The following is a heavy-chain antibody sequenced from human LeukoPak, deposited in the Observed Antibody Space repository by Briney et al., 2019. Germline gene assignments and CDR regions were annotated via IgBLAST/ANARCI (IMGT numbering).Heavy chain of an antibody. CDR1: GGSISSGGYS. V-gene: IGHV4-30-2*01. Sequence: SETLSLTCAVSGGSISSGGYSWSWIRQPPGKGLEWIGYIYHSGSTYYNPSLKSRVTISVDRSKNQFSLKLSSVTAADTAVYYCARAASTVSKRGPFLPPYYYDSSGYYLFDYWGQGTLVTVSP. D-gene: IGHD3-22*01. CDR2: IYHSGST. CDR3: ARAASTVSKRGPFLPPYYYDSSGYYLFDY. J-gene: IGHJ4*02.